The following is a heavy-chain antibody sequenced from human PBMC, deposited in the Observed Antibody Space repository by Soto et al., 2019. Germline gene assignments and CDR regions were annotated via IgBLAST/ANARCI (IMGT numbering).Heavy chain of an antibody. CDR1: GFTFSSYG. D-gene: IGHD2-15*01. J-gene: IGHJ6*02. CDR3: AKDGVGDIGMDV. CDR2: ISYDGSNK. V-gene: IGHV3-30*18. Sequence: QVQLVKSGGGVVQPGRSLRLSCAASGFTFSSYGMHWVRQAPGKGLEWVAVISYDGSNKYYADSVKGRFTISRDNSKNTLYLQMNSLRAEDTAVYYCAKDGVGDIGMDVWGQGTTVTVSS.